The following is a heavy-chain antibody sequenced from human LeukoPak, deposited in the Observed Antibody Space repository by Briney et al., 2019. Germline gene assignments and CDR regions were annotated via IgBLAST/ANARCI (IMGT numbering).Heavy chain of an antibody. CDR2: IYPNRGGT. D-gene: IGHD3-22*01. V-gene: IGHV1-2*02. CDR1: GYTFTDYY. Sequence: ASVKVSCKGSGYTFTDYYMHWVRQAPGQGLEWMGWIYPNRGGTNYAQKFQGRVTMTRDTSTNTAYMELSRLRSDDTAVYYCARAYDGSGNLDYWGQGTMVTVSS. J-gene: IGHJ4*02. CDR3: ARAYDGSGNLDY.